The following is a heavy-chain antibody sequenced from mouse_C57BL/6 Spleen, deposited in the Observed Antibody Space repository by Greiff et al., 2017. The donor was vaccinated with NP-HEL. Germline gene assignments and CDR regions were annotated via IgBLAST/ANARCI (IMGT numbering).Heavy chain of an antibody. CDR3: ARRDYYSNYFAY. J-gene: IGHJ3*01. Sequence: VQLQQPGAELVKPGASVKMSCKASGYTFTSYWITWVKQRPGQGLEWIGDIYPGSGSTNYNEKFKSKATLTVDTSSSTAYMQLSSLTSEDSAVYYCARRDYYSNYFAYWGQGTLVTVSA. CDR1: GYTFTSYW. V-gene: IGHV1-55*01. CDR2: IYPGSGST. D-gene: IGHD2-5*01.